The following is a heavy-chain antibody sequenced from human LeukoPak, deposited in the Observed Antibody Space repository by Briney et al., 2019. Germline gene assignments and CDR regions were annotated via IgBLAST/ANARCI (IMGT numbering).Heavy chain of an antibody. D-gene: IGHD3-10*01. V-gene: IGHV3-30*04. J-gene: IGHJ6*03. CDR3: AKDAKMVRGVTLHYYYYYYMDV. CDR2: ISYDGSNK. Sequence: GGSLRLSCAASGFTFSSYAMSWVRQAPGKGLEWVAVISYDGSNKYYADSVKGRFTISRDNSKNTLYLQMNSLRAEDTAVYYCAKDAKMVRGVTLHYYYYYYMDVWGKGTTVTISS. CDR1: GFTFSSYA.